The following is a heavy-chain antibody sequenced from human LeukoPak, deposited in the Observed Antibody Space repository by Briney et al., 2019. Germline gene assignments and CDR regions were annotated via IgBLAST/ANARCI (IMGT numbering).Heavy chain of an antibody. CDR1: GGSISSYY. D-gene: IGHD5-18*01. CDR3: ARGYSYGRYAFDI. J-gene: IGHJ3*02. Sequence: PSETLSLTCTVSGGSISSYYWSWIRQPPGKGLEWIGYIYYSGSTNYNPSLKSRVTILVDTSKNQFSLKLSSVTAADTAVYYCARGYSYGRYAFDIWGQGTMVTVSS. V-gene: IGHV4-59*08. CDR2: IYYSGST.